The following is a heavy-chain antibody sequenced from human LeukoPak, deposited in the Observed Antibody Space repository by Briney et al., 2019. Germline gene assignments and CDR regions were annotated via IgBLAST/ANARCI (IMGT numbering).Heavy chain of an antibody. D-gene: IGHD3-22*01. CDR3: ARGGYYYDSNGYPGWSEYRYFDL. CDR2: IYYSGST. Sequence: SETLSLTCTVSGGSISSYYWSWIRQPPGKGLGWIGYIYYSGSTNYNPSLKSRVTISVDTSKNQFSLKLSSVTAADTAVYYCARGGYYYDSNGYPGWSEYRYFDLWGRGTLVTVSS. V-gene: IGHV4-59*01. J-gene: IGHJ2*01. CDR1: GGSISSYY.